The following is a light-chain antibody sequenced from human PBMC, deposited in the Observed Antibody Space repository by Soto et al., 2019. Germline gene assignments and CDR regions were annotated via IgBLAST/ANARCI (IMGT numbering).Light chain of an antibody. CDR3: QQYGTSPIT. V-gene: IGKV3-20*01. CDR2: GAS. CDR1: QTVSSY. Sequence: ESVLTPAPGTLSLSQGERATLSCRASQTVSSYLTWYQQRPGQAPRLLIYGASKRATGIPDRFSGSGSGTDFTLTISRLEPEDFALYYCQQYGTSPITFGQGTRLEIK. J-gene: IGKJ5*01.